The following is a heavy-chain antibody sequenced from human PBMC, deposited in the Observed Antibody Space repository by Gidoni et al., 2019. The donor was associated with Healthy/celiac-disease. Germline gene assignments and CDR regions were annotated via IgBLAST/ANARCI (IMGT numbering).Heavy chain of an antibody. Sequence: QVQLVQSGAEVKKPGSSVKVSCKASGGTFSSYAISWVRQAPGQGLEWMGGISPIFGTANYAQKFQGRVTITADESTSTAYMELSSLRSEDTAVYYCASTPHYYGSGSYIYYFDYWGQGTLVTVSS. CDR3: ASTPHYYGSGSYIYYFDY. CDR2: ISPIFGTA. CDR1: GGTFSSYA. J-gene: IGHJ4*02. D-gene: IGHD3-10*01. V-gene: IGHV1-69*01.